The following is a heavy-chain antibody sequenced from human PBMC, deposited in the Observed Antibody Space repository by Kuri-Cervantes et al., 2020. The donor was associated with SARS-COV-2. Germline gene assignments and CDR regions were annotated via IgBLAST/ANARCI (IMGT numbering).Heavy chain of an antibody. CDR2: INSDGSST. J-gene: IGHJ5*02. D-gene: IGHD2-8*01. V-gene: IGHV3-74*01. CDR3: ARGRYCTNGVCFFDP. CDR1: GFTFSSYW. Sequence: GGSLRLSCAASGFTFSSYWMHWVRRAPGKGLVWVSRINSDGSSTSYADSVKGRFTISRDNAKNTLYLQMNSLRAEDTAVYYCARGRYCTNGVCFFDPWGQGTLVTVSS.